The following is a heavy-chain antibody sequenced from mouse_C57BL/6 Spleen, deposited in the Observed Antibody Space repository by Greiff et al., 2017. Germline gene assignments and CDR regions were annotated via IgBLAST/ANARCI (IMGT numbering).Heavy chain of an antibody. V-gene: IGHV1-82*01. CDR2: IYPGDGDT. J-gene: IGHJ2*01. Sequence: VQLQQSGPELVKPGASVKISCKASGYAFSSSWMNWVKQRPGKGLEWIGRIYPGDGDTNYNGKFKGKATLTADKSSSTAYMQLSSLTSEDSAVYVCARVTGTGYFDYWGQGTTLTVSS. D-gene: IGHD4-1*01. CDR1: GYAFSSSW. CDR3: ARVTGTGYFDY.